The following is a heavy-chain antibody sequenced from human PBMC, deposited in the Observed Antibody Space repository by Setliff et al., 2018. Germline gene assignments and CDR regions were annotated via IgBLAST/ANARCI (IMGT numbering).Heavy chain of an antibody. CDR3: ARANYYDSSGHSVYGMDV. J-gene: IGHJ6*02. V-gene: IGHV1-69*13. D-gene: IGHD3-22*01. Sequence: SVKVSCKASGGSFSTYAISWARQAPGQGLEWMGVIIPIFGTTNDAQKFQGRVTITADESTSTAYMELSSLRSEDTAVYYCARANYYDSSGHSVYGMDVWGQGTTVTVSS. CDR2: IIPIFGTT. CDR1: GGSFSTYA.